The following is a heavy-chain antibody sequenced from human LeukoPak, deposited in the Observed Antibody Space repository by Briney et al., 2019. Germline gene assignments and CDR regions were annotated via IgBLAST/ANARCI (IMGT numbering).Heavy chain of an antibody. J-gene: IGHJ4*02. CDR2: IRYDGSNK. V-gene: IGHV3-30*02. Sequence: GGSLRLSCAASGFTFSSYGMHWVRQAPGKGLEWVAFIRYDGSNKYYADSVKGRFTISRDNSKNTLYLQMNSLRAEDTAVYYCAKDSGEWLVRRGFDYWGQGTLVTVSS. CDR1: GFTFSSYG. D-gene: IGHD6-19*01. CDR3: AKDSGEWLVRRGFDY.